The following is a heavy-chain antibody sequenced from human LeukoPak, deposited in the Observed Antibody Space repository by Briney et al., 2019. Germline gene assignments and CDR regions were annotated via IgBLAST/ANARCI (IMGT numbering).Heavy chain of an antibody. D-gene: IGHD6-19*01. Sequence: SETLSLTCTVSGGSISGYYWSWIRQPPGKGLEWIGYIYTSGSTNYNPSLKSRVTISVDTSKNQFSLKLSSVTAADTAVYYCARGSSGWYNIIDYWGQGTLVTVSS. CDR3: ARGSSGWYNIIDY. CDR2: IYTSGST. J-gene: IGHJ4*02. V-gene: IGHV4-4*09. CDR1: GGSISGYY.